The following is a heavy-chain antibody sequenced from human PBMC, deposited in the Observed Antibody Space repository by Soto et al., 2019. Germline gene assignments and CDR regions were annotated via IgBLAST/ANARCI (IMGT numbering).Heavy chain of an antibody. CDR2: TYYRSKWYN. CDR3: AREWLSGYCSSTSCYHSDYYYYYGMDV. D-gene: IGHD2-2*01. Sequence: SQTLSLTCAISGDSVSSNSAAWNWIRQSPSRGLEWLGRTYYRSKWYNDYAVSVKSRITINPDTSKNQFSLQLNSVTPEDTAVYYCAREWLSGYCSSTSCYHSDYYYYYGMDVWGQGTTVTAP. V-gene: IGHV6-1*01. J-gene: IGHJ6*02. CDR1: GDSVSSNSAA.